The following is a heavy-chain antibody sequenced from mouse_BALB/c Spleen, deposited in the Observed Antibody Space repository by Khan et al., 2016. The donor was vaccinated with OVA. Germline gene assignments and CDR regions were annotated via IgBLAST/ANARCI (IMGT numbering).Heavy chain of an antibody. CDR3: ASPPCFSATLNY. J-gene: IGHJ4*01. V-gene: IGHV9-3-1*01. D-gene: IGHD2-4*01. CDR2: INTYTGEP. Sequence: QIQLVQSGPELKKPGETVKISCKASGYTFTSYGMNWVKQSPGKALRWMGWINTYTGEPTYTDDFKGRFAFSLETSASTAYLQINNLKNEDTAAYLCASPPCFSATLNYWGKGTSVTVSS. CDR1: GYTFTSYG.